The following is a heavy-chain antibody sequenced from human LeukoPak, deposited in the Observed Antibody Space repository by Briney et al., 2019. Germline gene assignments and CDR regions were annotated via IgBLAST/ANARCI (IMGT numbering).Heavy chain of an antibody. CDR1: GYTFTNYG. D-gene: IGHD5-12*01. J-gene: IGHJ4*02. Sequence: ASVKVSCKASGYTFTNYGIIWVRQAPGQGLEWVGWISGYNGNTNYAQKFLGRVSMTADTSTSTAYMELRSLTSDDTAVYYCARSGRGTYCYFDLWGLGTLVTVSS. CDR2: ISGYNGNT. V-gene: IGHV1-18*01. CDR3: ARSGRGTYCYFDL.